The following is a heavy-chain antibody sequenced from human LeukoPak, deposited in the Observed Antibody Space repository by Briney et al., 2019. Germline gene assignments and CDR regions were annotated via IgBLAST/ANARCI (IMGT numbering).Heavy chain of an antibody. CDR2: ISSSGSTI. CDR3: VRGAYSSSWLNFDY. D-gene: IGHD6-13*01. V-gene: IGHV3-48*03. J-gene: IGHJ4*02. Sequence: GGSLRLSCAASGFTFSSYEMNWVRQAPGKGLEWVSYISSSGSTIYYADSVKGGFTISRDNAKNSLYLQMNSLRAEDTAVYYCVRGAYSSSWLNFDYWGQGTLVTVSS. CDR1: GFTFSSYE.